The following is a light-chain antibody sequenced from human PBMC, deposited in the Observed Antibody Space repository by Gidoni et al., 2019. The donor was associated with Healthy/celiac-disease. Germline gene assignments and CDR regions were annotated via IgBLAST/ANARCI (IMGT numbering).Light chain of an antibody. V-gene: IGKV2-28*01. Sequence: IVMTQSPLSLPVTPGEPASISCRSSQSLLHSNGYNYLDWYLQKPGQSPQLLIYLGSNRASGVTDRFRGSGSGTDFTLKISIVEAEDVGVYYCMQALQTPLTVGGGTKVEIK. CDR1: QSLLHSNGYNY. CDR3: MQALQTPLT. CDR2: LGS. J-gene: IGKJ4*01.